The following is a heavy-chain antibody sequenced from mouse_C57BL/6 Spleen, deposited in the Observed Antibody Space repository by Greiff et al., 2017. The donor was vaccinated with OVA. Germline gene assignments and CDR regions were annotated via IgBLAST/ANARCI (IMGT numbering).Heavy chain of an antibody. D-gene: IGHD2-4*01. CDR3: ARSEGIYYDYPWFAY. V-gene: IGHV1-64*01. CDR2: IHPNSGST. J-gene: IGHJ3*01. Sequence: QVQLKESGAELVKPGASVKLSCKASGYTFTSYWMHWVKQRPGQGLEWIGMIHPNSGSTNYNEKFKSKATLTVDKSSSTAYMQLSSLTSEDSAVYYCARSEGIYYDYPWFAYWGQGTLVTVSA. CDR1: GYTFTSYW.